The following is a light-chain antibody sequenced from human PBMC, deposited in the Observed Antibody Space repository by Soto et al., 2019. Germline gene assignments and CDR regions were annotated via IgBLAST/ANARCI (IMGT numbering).Light chain of an antibody. CDR1: QTISSW. CDR2: DAS. CDR3: QQYKSRRT. Sequence: DIQMTQSPSTLSGSVGDRVTITCRASQTISSWLAWYQQKPGNAPKFLIYDASTLQSGVQSRFRGSGSGTEFTLTISSLQPDDSATYYCQQYKSRRTFGQGNKGDIK. V-gene: IGKV1-5*01. J-gene: IGKJ1*01.